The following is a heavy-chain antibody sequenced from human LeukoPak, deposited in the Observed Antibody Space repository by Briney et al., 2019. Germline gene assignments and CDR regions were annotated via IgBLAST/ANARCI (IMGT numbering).Heavy chain of an antibody. V-gene: IGHV3-11*06. CDR3: ARTVYDILTGFGY. Sequence: GGSLRLSCAASGFTFSDYYMSWIRQAPGKGLEWVSYISSSGSYTNYADSVKGRFTISRDDAKNSLYLQMNSLRAEDTAVYYCARTVYDILTGFGYWGQGTLVTVSS. D-gene: IGHD3-9*01. CDR2: ISSSGSYT. CDR1: GFTFSDYY. J-gene: IGHJ4*02.